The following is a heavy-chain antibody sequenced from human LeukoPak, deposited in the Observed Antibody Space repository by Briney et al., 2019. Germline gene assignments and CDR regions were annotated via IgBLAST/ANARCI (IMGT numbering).Heavy chain of an antibody. CDR2: IKQDGSEK. D-gene: IGHD1-26*01. V-gene: IGHV3-7*01. CDR3: ARSEWELLGDY. CDR1: GFTFSGYW. J-gene: IGHJ4*02. Sequence: GGSLRLSCAASGFTFSGYWMSWVRQAPGKGLEWVANIKQDGSEKYYVDSVKGRFTISRDNAKNSLYLQMYSLRAEDTAVYYCARSEWELLGDYWGQGTLVTVSS.